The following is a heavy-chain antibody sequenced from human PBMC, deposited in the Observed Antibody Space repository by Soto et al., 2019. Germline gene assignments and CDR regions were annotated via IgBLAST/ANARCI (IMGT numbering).Heavy chain of an antibody. CDR3: AEDGIRGVRPVSAFLLNRSSDL. Sequence: APGKGLEWVAVISYDGSNKYYADSVKGRFTISRDNSKNTLYLQMNSLRAEDTSFFFRAEDGIRGVRPVSAFLLNRSSDL. J-gene: IGHJ2*01. CDR2: ISYDGSNK. D-gene: IGHD3-10*02. V-gene: IGHV3-30-3*02.